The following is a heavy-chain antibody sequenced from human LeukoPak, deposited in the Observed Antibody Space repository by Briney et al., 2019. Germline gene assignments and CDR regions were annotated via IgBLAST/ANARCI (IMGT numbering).Heavy chain of an antibody. Sequence: PSETLSLTCTVSGGSISSYYWSWIRQPPGKGLEWIGYIYYSGSTNYNPSLKSRVTISVDTSKNQFSLKLSSVTAADTAVYYCARGGGVLMVYVFDYWGQGTLVTVSS. CDR2: IYYSGST. CDR3: ARGGGVLMVYVFDY. J-gene: IGHJ4*02. D-gene: IGHD2-8*01. CDR1: GGSISSYY. V-gene: IGHV4-59*01.